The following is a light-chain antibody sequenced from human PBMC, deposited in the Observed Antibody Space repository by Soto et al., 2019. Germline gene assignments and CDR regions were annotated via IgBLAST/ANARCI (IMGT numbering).Light chain of an antibody. J-gene: IGKJ4*01. V-gene: IGKV1-9*01. CDR1: QGISSY. CDR2: AAS. Sequence: DIQLTQSPSFLSASVGDRVTITCRASQGISSYLAWYQQKPGKAPNLLIYAASTLQSGVPSRFSGTGSGTEFTLTISSLQPEDFATYYCQQLNSYPRTFGGGTKVEIK. CDR3: QQLNSYPRT.